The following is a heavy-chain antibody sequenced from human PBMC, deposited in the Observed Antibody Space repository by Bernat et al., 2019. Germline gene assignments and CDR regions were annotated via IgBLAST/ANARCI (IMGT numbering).Heavy chain of an antibody. J-gene: IGHJ4*02. CDR3: ASICVSCTTPYDF. CDR2: INGDGSST. D-gene: IGHD1-1*01. Sequence: EVQLVESGGGLVQPGGSLRLSCAASGFTFRSNFMHWVRQAPGKGLVWVSRINGDGSSTTYADSLKGRFTISRDNAKNTLYLQMNSLRAEDTAVYYCASICVSCTTPYDFWGQGTLVTVSS. V-gene: IGHV3-74*03. CDR1: GFTFRSNF.